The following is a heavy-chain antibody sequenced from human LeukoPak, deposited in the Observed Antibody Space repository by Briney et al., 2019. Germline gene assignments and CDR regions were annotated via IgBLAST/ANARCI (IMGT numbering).Heavy chain of an antibody. V-gene: IGHV3-9*03. J-gene: IGHJ4*02. CDR1: GFTFDDYA. Sequence: GGSLRLSCAASGFTFDDYAMHWVRQAPGKGLEWVSGISWNSGNIDYADSVKGRFTISRDNAKNSLYLQMNSLRTEDMALYYCAKGVTTVRVDYFDYWGQGTLVTVSS. D-gene: IGHD4-17*01. CDR2: ISWNSGNI. CDR3: AKGVTTVRVDYFDY.